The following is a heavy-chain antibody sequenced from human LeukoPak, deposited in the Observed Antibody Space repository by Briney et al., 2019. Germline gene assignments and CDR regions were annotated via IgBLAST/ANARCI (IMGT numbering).Heavy chain of an antibody. Sequence: PGGSLRLSCAASGLTVNNNYMNWVRQAPGEGLEWVSALCIGGNTYYADSVRGRFTISRDNSKNTLYLQMNSLRAEDTAIYYCMTAAGYNFGQYWGQGTLVIVSS. D-gene: IGHD5-18*01. J-gene: IGHJ4*02. CDR2: LCIGGNT. CDR1: GLTVNNNY. CDR3: MTAAGYNFGQY. V-gene: IGHV3-53*01.